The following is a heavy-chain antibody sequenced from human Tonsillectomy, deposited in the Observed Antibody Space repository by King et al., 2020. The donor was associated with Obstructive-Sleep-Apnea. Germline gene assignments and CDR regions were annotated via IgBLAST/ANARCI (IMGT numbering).Heavy chain of an antibody. J-gene: IGHJ4*02. Sequence: VQLVESGAEVKKPGESLRISCKGSGYTFTNYWISWVRQMPGKGLEWMGRIDPSDSYINYSPSFQGHATISADKSISTAYLQWSSLKASDTAMYYCARQSNIQPWSGYWGQGTLVTVSS. CDR2: IDPSDSYI. CDR1: GYTFTNYW. V-gene: IGHV5-10-1*03. D-gene: IGHD5-18*01. CDR3: ARQSNIQPWSGY.